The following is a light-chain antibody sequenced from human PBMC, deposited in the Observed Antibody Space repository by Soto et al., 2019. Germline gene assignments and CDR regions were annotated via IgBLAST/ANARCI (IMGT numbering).Light chain of an antibody. CDR3: SSYTSSSTLLYV. Sequence: QSVLTQPASVSGSPGQSITISCTGTSSDVGGYNYVSWYQQHPGKAPKLMIYDVSNRPSGVSNRFSGSKSGNTASLTISGLQAEEEDDYYCSSYTSSSTLLYVFGTGTKLTVL. V-gene: IGLV2-14*01. J-gene: IGLJ1*01. CDR1: SSDVGGYNY. CDR2: DVS.